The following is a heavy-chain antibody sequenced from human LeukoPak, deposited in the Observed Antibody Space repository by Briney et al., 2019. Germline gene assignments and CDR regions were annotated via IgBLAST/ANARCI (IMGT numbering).Heavy chain of an antibody. CDR2: ISGSGGST. Sequence: GGSLRLSCAASGFTFSSYAMSWVRQAPGKGLEWVSAISGSGGSTYYADSVKGRFTISRDNSKNTLYLQMNSLRAEDTAVYYCAKDALNYYGSGSYYKNPEYFQHWGEGTLVTVSS. J-gene: IGHJ1*01. CDR3: AKDALNYYGSGSYYKNPEYFQH. D-gene: IGHD3-10*01. V-gene: IGHV3-23*01. CDR1: GFTFSSYA.